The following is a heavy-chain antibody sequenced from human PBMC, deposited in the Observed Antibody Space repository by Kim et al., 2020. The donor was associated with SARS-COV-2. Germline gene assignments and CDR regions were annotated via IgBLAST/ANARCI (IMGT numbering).Heavy chain of an antibody. V-gene: IGHV3-73*01. D-gene: IGHD2-15*01. CDR3: TIGYCSGGTCYPRFDP. CDR1: GFTFSGSA. CDR2: IKNKGNTYAT. Sequence: GGSLRLSCAASGFTFSGSALHWVRQASGKGLEWVGRIKNKGNTYATGYVSSVKGRFTISRDDSKNTAYLQMNSLKSEETAVYFCTIGYCSGGTCYPRFDPWRQGTLVSVSS. J-gene: IGHJ5*02.